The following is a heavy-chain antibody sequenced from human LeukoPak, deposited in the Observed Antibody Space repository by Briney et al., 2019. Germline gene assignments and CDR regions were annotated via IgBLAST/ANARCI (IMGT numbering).Heavy chain of an antibody. CDR3: TTESSSSSKY. CDR2: IKSKTDGGTT. J-gene: IGHJ4*02. CDR1: EFTFTNFW. Sequence: GGSLRLSCAASEFTFTNFWMSWVRQAPGKGLEWVGRIKSKTDGGTTDYAAPVKGRFTILRDDSKNTLYLQMNSLKTEDTAVYYCTTESSSSSKYWGQGTLVIVSS. V-gene: IGHV3-15*01. D-gene: IGHD6-6*01.